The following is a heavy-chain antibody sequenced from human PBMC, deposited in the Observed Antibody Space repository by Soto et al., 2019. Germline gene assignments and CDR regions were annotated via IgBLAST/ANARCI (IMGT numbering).Heavy chain of an antibody. V-gene: IGHV1-58*02. Sequence: ASVKVSCKASGITFSTSAMQWVRQARGQRLEWIGWIVVGSGHTNYAQKFQERITITRDMSRSTAYMELRSLRSEDTAVYYCAATFIAGSGNGYYCMDVRGQRTAVTVSA. CDR2: IVVGSGHT. CDR3: AATFIAGSGNGYYCMDV. J-gene: IGHJ6*01. D-gene: IGHD6-19*01. CDR1: GITFSTSA.